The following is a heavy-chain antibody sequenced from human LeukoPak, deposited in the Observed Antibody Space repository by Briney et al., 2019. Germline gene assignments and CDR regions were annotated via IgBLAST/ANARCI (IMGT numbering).Heavy chain of an antibody. CDR3: AKRIDIAVVPEAATHQAFDV. CDR2: IWYDGSNK. Sequence: GRSLRLSCAASGFTFSSYGMHWVRQAPGKGLEWVAVIWYDGSNKYYADSVKGRFTISRGNSKNTLYLQMNSLRAEDTAVYYCAKRIDIAVVPEAATHQAFDVWGQGTMVTVSS. D-gene: IGHD2-2*01. V-gene: IGHV3-33*06. CDR1: GFTFSSYG. J-gene: IGHJ3*01.